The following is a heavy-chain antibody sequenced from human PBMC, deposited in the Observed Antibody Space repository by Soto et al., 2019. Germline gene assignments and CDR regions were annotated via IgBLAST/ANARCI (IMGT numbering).Heavy chain of an antibody. CDR2: ISSSSSYI. Sequence: GGSLRLSCAASGFTFSSYSMNWVRQAPGKGLEWVSSISSSSSYIYYADSVKGRFTISRDNAKNSLYLQMNSLRAEDTAVYYWARDRELGPLTMIGRWGQGTLVTVSP. CDR1: GFTFSSYS. D-gene: IGHD3-22*01. V-gene: IGHV3-21*01. J-gene: IGHJ4*02. CDR3: ARDRELGPLTMIGR.